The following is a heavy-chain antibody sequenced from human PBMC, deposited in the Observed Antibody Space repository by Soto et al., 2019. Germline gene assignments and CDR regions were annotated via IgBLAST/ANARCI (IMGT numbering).Heavy chain of an antibody. V-gene: IGHV4-59*01. Sequence: SETLSLTCTVSGGSISSYYWSWIRQPPGKGLEWIGYIYYSGSTNYNPSLKSRVTISVDTSKNQFSLKLSSVTAADTAVYYCAKRGDHDYGDNWFDPWGQGTLVTVSS. CDR2: IYYSGST. CDR1: GGSISSYY. CDR3: AKRGDHDYGDNWFDP. D-gene: IGHD4-17*01. J-gene: IGHJ5*02.